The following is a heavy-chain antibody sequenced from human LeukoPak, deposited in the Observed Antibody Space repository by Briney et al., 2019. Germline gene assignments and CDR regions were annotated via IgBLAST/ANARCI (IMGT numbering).Heavy chain of an antibody. J-gene: IGHJ4*02. CDR1: GFTFSDYA. CDR2: ISTDGGST. Sequence: GGSLRLSCAASGFTFSDYAVSWVRQAPGKGLEWVSTISTDGGSTYYADSVKGRFIISRDNSKNTLHLQIDSLRAEDTDVYYCAAYYYNSSSCYRDFFYWGQEGLITVSS. V-gene: IGHV3-23*01. D-gene: IGHD3-22*01. CDR3: AAYYYNSSSCYRDFFY.